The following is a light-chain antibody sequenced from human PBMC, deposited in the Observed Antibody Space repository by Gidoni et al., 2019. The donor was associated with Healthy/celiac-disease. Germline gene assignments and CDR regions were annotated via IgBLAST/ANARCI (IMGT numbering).Light chain of an antibody. CDR2: DVS. J-gene: IGLJ2*01. CDR1: SSDVGGYNY. V-gene: IGLV2-14*01. CDR3: SSYTSSSTL. Sequence: QSALTQPASVSGSPGQSITISCTGTSSDVGGYNYVPWYQQHPGKAPKLMIYDVSNRPSGVANRFSGSKSCNTASLTISGLQAEDEADYYCSSYTSSSTLFGGGTKLTVL.